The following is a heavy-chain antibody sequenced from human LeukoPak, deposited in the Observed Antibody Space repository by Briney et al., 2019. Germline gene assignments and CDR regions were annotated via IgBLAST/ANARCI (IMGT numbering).Heavy chain of an antibody. CDR3: ARDRDVYCSSTSCYIFDY. CDR1: GYTFTGYY. CDR2: INPNSGGT. V-gene: IGHV1-2*02. Sequence: GASVKVSCKASGYTFTGYYMHWVQQAPGQGLEWMGWINPNSGGTNSAQKFQGRVTMTRDTSISTAYMELSRLTSDDTAVYYCARDRDVYCSSTSCYIFDYWGQGTLVTVSS. J-gene: IGHJ4*02. D-gene: IGHD2-2*02.